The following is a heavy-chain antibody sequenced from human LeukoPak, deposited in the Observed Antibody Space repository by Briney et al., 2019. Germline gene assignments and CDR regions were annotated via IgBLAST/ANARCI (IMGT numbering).Heavy chain of an antibody. CDR2: ISSSSSYI. D-gene: IGHD6-13*01. CDR3: ARAYTYSSSWYDY. J-gene: IGHJ4*02. V-gene: IGHV3-21*01. CDR1: GFTFSSYS. Sequence: GGSLRLSCAASGFTFSSYSMNWVRQAPGKGLELVSSISSSSSYIYYADSVKGRFTISRDNAKNSLYLQMNSLSAEDTAVYYCARAYTYSSSWYDYWGQGALVTVSS.